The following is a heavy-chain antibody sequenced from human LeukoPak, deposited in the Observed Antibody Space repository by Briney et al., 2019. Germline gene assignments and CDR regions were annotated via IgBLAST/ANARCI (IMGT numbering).Heavy chain of an antibody. Sequence: PGGSLRLSCVASGFTFSSYWMSWVRQAPGKGLEWVANIKQDGSEKYYVDSVKGRFTISRDNAKSSLYLQMNSLRAEDTAVYYCARERSSSVAWFDPWGQGTLVTVSS. J-gene: IGHJ5*02. CDR1: GFTFSSYW. D-gene: IGHD6-19*01. V-gene: IGHV3-7*01. CDR3: ARERSSSVAWFDP. CDR2: IKQDGSEK.